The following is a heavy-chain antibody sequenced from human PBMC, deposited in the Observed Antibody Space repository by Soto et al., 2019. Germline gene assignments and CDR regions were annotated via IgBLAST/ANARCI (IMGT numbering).Heavy chain of an antibody. V-gene: IGHV1-18*01. CDR1: GYTFTSYG. J-gene: IGHJ6*03. CDR2: ISAYNGNT. Sequence: GASVKVSCKASGYTFTSYGISWVRQAPGQGLEWMGWISAYNGNTNYAQKLQGRVTMTTDTSTSTAYMELRSLRSDDTAVYYCASTPYYCSGGSCYSDYYYYYMDVWGKGTTLTVSS. D-gene: IGHD2-15*01. CDR3: ASTPYYCSGGSCYSDYYYYYMDV.